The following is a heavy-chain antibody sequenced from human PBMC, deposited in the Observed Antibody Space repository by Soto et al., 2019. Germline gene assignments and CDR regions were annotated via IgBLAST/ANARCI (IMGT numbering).Heavy chain of an antibody. CDR1: GFSFSNYW. CDR3: ARDPSSSWHND. D-gene: IGHD6-13*01. Sequence: EVQLVESGGGLVHPGESLRLSCAASGFSFSNYWMTWVRQAPGKGLEWVANINQDGSEKCYVDSVKGRFIISRDNAKNSLYLHMNSLRVKDTAVYYCARDPSSSWHNDWGQGTLVTVSS. CDR2: INQDGSEK. V-gene: IGHV3-7*04. J-gene: IGHJ4*02.